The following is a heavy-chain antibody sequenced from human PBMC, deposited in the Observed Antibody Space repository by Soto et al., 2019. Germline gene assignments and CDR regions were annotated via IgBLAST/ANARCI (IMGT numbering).Heavy chain of an antibody. CDR2: INPNSGGT. CDR1: GYTFTGYY. CDR3: ARGGRGSSGYFYGMDV. Sequence: ASVKVSCKASGYTFTGYYMHWVRQAPGQGLEWMGWINPNSGGTNYAQKFQGWVTMTRDTSISTAYMELSRLRSDDTAVYYCARGGRGSSGYFYGMDVWGQGTTVTVSS. V-gene: IGHV1-2*04. J-gene: IGHJ6*01. D-gene: IGHD6-25*01.